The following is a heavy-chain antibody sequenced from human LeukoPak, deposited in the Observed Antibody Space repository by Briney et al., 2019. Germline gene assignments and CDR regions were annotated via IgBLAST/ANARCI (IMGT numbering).Heavy chain of an antibody. CDR1: GGSISSGGYY. J-gene: IGHJ4*02. CDR2: IYYSGST. V-gene: IGHV4-31*03. CDR3: ARDSYYGSGSPY. Sequence: SETLSLTCTVSGGSISSGGYYWSWIRQHPGKGLEWIGCIYYSGSTYYNPSLKSRVTISVDTSKNQFSLKLSSVTAADTAVYYCARDSYYGSGSPYWGQGTLVTVSS. D-gene: IGHD3-10*01.